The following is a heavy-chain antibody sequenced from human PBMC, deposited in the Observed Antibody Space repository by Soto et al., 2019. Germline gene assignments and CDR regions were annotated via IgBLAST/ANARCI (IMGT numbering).Heavy chain of an antibody. J-gene: IGHJ4*02. CDR2: IWSDGNNR. D-gene: IGHD1-1*01. V-gene: IGHV3-33*01. Sequence: QVQLVESGGGVVQPGRSLRLSCAASGFMFSNHGMHWVRQAPGKGLEWVAVIWSDGNNRYYADSVKGRFTISRDNSKNMVDLQMNSLGAEDTAVYYCVRRDNWNDEASDYWGQGTLVTVSS. CDR1: GFMFSNHG. CDR3: VRRDNWNDEASDY.